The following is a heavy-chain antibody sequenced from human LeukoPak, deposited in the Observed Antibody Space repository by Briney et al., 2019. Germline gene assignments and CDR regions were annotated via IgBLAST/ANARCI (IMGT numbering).Heavy chain of an antibody. CDR2: IYSGGHT. J-gene: IGHJ6*03. Sequence: PGGSLRLSCAASGFSVTTNYMNWVRQAPGKGLEWVSVIYSGGHTYYTDSVKGRFTISRDTSNNTVYLHMSSLRPDDTAVYYCARSTRDGYTHYQDYYMDLWGKGTTVTVSS. D-gene: IGHD5-24*01. CDR1: GFSVTTNY. V-gene: IGHV3-53*01. CDR3: ARSTRDGYTHYQDYYMDL.